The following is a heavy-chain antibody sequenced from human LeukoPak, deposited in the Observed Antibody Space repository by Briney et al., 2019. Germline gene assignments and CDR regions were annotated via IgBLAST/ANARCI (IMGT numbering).Heavy chain of an antibody. CDR2: ISSSSSTI. J-gene: IGHJ4*02. V-gene: IGHV3-48*01. Sequence: PGGSLRLSCAASGFTFSSYSMNWVRQAPGKGLEWVSYISSSSSTIYYADSVKGRFTISRDNAKNSLYLQMNSLRAEDTAVYYCARGVYDSSGYSVDYWGQGTLVTVSS. D-gene: IGHD3-22*01. CDR1: GFTFSSYS. CDR3: ARGVYDSSGYSVDY.